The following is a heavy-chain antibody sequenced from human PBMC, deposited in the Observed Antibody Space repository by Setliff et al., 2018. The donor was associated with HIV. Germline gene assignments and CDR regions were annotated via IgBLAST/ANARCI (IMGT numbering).Heavy chain of an antibody. D-gene: IGHD4-17*01. CDR3: TTIQKLTTPVDY. CDR1: GFSFSSYW. V-gene: IGHV3-7*03. Sequence: PGGSLRLSCAASGFSFSSYWMSWVRQAPGKGLEWVANIKQDGSQKFYVDSVKGRFTISRDNAKNSVYLQMNSLRVEDTAVYYCTTIQKLTTPVDYWGQGTLVTVSS. J-gene: IGHJ4*02. CDR2: IKQDGSQK.